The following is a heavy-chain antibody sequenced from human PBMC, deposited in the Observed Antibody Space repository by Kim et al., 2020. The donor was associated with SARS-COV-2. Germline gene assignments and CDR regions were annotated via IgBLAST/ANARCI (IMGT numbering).Heavy chain of an antibody. V-gene: IGHV3-30*18. D-gene: IGHD5-18*01. J-gene: IGHJ6*01. CDR3: AKDDAFRYSYCLNYYYYG. CDR1: GFTFSSYE. CDR2: ITSGGSTK. Sequence: GGSLRLSCAASGFTFSSYEMHWVRQAPGKGLEWVASITSGGSTKNYADSVKGRFTISRDNSKNTLYLQMNSLRAEDTAVYYCAKDDAFRYSYCLNYYYYG.